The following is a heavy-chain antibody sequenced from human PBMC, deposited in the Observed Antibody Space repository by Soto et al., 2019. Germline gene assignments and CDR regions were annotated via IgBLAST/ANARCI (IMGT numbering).Heavy chain of an antibody. J-gene: IGHJ4*02. CDR3: ARGAYSSGWFFDY. CDR2: INPNSGGT. V-gene: IGHV1-2*04. Sequence: ASVKVSCKASGYTFTGYYMHWVRQAPGQGLEWMGWINPNSGGTNYAQKFQGWVTMTRDTSISTAYMELSRLRSDDTAVYYCARGAYSSGWFFDYWGQGTLVTVSS. CDR1: GYTFTGYY. D-gene: IGHD6-19*01.